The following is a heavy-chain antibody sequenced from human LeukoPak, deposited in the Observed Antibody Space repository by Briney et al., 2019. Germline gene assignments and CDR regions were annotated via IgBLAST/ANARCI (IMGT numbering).Heavy chain of an antibody. J-gene: IGHJ4*02. V-gene: IGHV3-53*01. Sequence: GGSLRLSCAASGFTVSTNYMTWVRQAPGKGLEWVSAIYGGGSTFYADSVKGRFTISRDNSKNTLYLQMNSLRAEDTAVYYCARAPGPSRTSGAPGDWGQGTLLTVSS. CDR3: ARAPGPSRTSGAPGD. CDR2: IYGGGST. CDR1: GFTVSTNY. D-gene: IGHD2-8*01.